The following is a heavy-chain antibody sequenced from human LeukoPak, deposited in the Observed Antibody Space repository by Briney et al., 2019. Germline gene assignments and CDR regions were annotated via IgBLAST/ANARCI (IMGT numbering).Heavy chain of an antibody. Sequence: SETLSLTCTVSGGSISSTRYYWGWIRQPPGKGLEWIGSIYYSGSTYYNPSLRSRVTISVDTSKNQFSLKLSSVTAADTAVYYCARVSSSGYYAHFDYWGQGTLVTVSS. V-gene: IGHV4-39*07. CDR3: ARVSSSGYYAHFDY. CDR1: GGSISSTRYY. CDR2: IYYSGST. J-gene: IGHJ4*02. D-gene: IGHD3-22*01.